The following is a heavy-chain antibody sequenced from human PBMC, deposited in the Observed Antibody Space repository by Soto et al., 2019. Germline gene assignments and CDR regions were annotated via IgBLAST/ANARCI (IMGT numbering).Heavy chain of an antibody. J-gene: IGHJ5*02. Sequence: PSETLSLTCAVSGGSISSGGYSWSWIRQPPGKGLEWIGYIYHSGSTYYNPSLKSRVTISVDRSKNQFSLKLSSVTAADTAVYYCARSIAAAGTNNWFDPWGQGTLVTVSS. CDR3: ARSIAAAGTNNWFDP. CDR2: IYHSGST. D-gene: IGHD6-13*01. CDR1: GGSISSGGYS. V-gene: IGHV4-30-2*01.